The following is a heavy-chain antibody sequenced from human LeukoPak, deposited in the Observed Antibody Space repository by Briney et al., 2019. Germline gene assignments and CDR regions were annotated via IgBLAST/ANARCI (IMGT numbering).Heavy chain of an antibody. CDR3: AKDQKPDSGYDIDH. D-gene: IGHD5-12*01. CDR1: GFSFSTYG. Sequence: GGSLRLSCAASGFSFSTYGMHWVRQAPGKGPEWVAVIWYDESHQYYADSVKGRFTISRDKSKNTLYLQMHSLRAEDTAVYYCAKDQKPDSGYDIDHWGQGTLVTVSS. J-gene: IGHJ4*02. CDR2: IWYDESHQ. V-gene: IGHV3-33*03.